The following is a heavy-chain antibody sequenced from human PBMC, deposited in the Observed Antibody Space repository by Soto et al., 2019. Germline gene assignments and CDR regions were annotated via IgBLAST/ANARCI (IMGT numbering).Heavy chain of an antibody. CDR2: IIPILGIA. J-gene: IGHJ3*02. D-gene: IGHD3-16*01. CDR1: GGSFSSYT. CDR3: ARDGVAGPRNAFEI. V-gene: IGHV1-69*04. Sequence: SVKVSFKASGGSFSSYTISWVRQAPGQGLEWMGRIIPILGIANYAQKFQGRVTITADKSTSTAYMELSSLRSEDTAVYYCARDGVAGPRNAFEIWGQGTMVTVS.